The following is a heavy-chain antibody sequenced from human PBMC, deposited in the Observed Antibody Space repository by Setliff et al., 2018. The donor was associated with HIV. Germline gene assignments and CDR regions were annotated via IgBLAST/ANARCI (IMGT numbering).Heavy chain of an antibody. D-gene: IGHD6-19*01. CDR2: INTSGGSA. Sequence: GASVKVSCKASGYTFTSYPMHWVRQAPGQGLEWMGVINTSGGSAGYAEKFRGRVTMTRDTSTSTVYMDLRNLRSEDTAVYYCARNQGDSSGWYAGDYWGHGTLVPSPQ. V-gene: IGHV1-46*01. CDR1: GYTFTSYP. CDR3: ARNQGDSSGWYAGDY. J-gene: IGHJ4*01.